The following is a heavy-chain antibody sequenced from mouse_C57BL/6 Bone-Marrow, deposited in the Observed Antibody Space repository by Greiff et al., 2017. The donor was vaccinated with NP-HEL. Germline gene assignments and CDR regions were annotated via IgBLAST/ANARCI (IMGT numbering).Heavy chain of an antibody. CDR3: ARCPIHYYAMDY. D-gene: IGHD6-5*01. V-gene: IGHV1-55*01. CDR1: GYTFTSYW. J-gene: IGHJ4*01. Sequence: VQLQQPGAELVKPGASVKMSCKASGYTFTSYWITWVKQRPGQGLEWIGDIYPGSGSTNYNEKFKSKATLTVDKSSSTAYMQLSSLTSEDSAVYYCARCPIHYYAMDYWGQGTSVTVSS. CDR2: IYPGSGST.